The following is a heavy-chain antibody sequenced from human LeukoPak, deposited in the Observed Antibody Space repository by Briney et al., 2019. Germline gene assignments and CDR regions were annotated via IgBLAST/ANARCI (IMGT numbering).Heavy chain of an antibody. V-gene: IGHV3-43D*04. J-gene: IGHJ6*04. CDR3: AKDLDYLQDYYYGMDV. CDR1: GFIFDDYA. D-gene: IGHD4-11*01. CDR2: ISWDGGST. Sequence: GSLRLSCAASGFIFDDYAMHWVRQAPGKGLEWVSLISWDGGSTYYADSVKGRFTISRDNSKNSLYLQMNSLRAEDTALYYCAKDLDYLQDYYYGMDVWGKGTTVTVSS.